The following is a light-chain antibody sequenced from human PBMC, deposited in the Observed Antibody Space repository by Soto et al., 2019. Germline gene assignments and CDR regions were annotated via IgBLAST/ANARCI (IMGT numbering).Light chain of an antibody. CDR1: SSDVGSFNY. CDR3: VSYATSTTLYV. Sequence: QSVLTQPASVSGSPGQSITISCTATSSDVGSFNYVSWYQHHPGKAPKLMIYEVTSRPSGVSNRFSDSKSGNTASLTISGLQAEDEADYYCVSYATSTTLYVFGSGTKVTVL. J-gene: IGLJ1*01. CDR2: EVT. V-gene: IGLV2-14*01.